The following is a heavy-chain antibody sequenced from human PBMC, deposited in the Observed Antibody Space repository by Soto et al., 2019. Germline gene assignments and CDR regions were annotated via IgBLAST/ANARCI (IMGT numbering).Heavy chain of an antibody. Sequence: VGSLRLSCEGSGFTFSTYNMDWARQAAGKGLEWASYITNTGGTIYYADTVRGRFTISRDNAKNTLFLQMNSLRDDYTAVYYCARDGNRGFDMDVWGQGTTVTVSS. CDR1: GFTFSTYN. CDR2: ITNTGGTI. V-gene: IGHV3-48*02. CDR3: ARDGNRGFDMDV. J-gene: IGHJ6*02.